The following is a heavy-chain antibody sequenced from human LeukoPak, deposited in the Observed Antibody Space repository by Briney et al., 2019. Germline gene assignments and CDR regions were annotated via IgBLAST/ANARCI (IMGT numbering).Heavy chain of an antibody. CDR3: ARQRRGYDSSGFDY. CDR2: IYPGDSDT. V-gene: IGHV5-51*01. CDR1: GYSFTGYW. D-gene: IGHD3-22*01. J-gene: IGHJ4*02. Sequence: PGESLKISCKASGYSFTGYWIGWVRQMPGKGLEWMGIIYPGDSDTRYSPSFQGQVTISADKSITTAYLQWSSLKASDTAMYYCARQRRGYDSSGFDYWGQGILVSVSS.